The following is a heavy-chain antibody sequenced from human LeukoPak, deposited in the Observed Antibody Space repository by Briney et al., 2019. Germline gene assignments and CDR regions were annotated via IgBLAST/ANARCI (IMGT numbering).Heavy chain of an antibody. J-gene: IGHJ4*02. CDR3: AKQSGSYAYFDY. V-gene: IGHV3-23*01. Sequence: PGGSLRLSCAASGFGFSNYAMTRVRQAPGKGLEWVSVISGSGSSTYYADSVKGRFTISRDNSKNTLYLQMNSLRAEDTAVYYCAKQSGSYAYFDYWGQGILVTVSS. CDR1: GFGFSNYA. D-gene: IGHD1-26*01. CDR2: ISGSGSST.